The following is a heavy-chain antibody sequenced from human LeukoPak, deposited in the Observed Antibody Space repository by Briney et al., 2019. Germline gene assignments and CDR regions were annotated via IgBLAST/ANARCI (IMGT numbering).Heavy chain of an antibody. CDR3: ARTTFDFVSGSKDEGAFDI. D-gene: IGHD3-10*01. J-gene: IGHJ3*02. CDR1: GSNIMTYG. V-gene: IGHV5-51*01. CDR2: YFPGNSDT. Sequence: ICSDCAGSNIMTYGICCGRRLPGKVRECMGIYFPGNSDTKYNPSFQGQVTMSADKSISTAYLQLTSLKPSDTAIYYCARTTFDFVSGSKDEGAFDIWGEGTMVTVSS.